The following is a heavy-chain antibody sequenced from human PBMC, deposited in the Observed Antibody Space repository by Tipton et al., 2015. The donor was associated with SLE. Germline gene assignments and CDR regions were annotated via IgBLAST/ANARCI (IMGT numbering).Heavy chain of an antibody. CDR3: VRHRPYDFWSGYYPYYYYGMDV. V-gene: IGHV4-31*03. CDR2: IYDSKST. D-gene: IGHD3-3*01. Sequence: TLSLTCTVSGGSITTVGYYWSWNRQHPGKGLEWIGYIYDSKSTYYNPSLKSRLTMSADTSKNQISLKLSSVSAADTAVYYCVRHRPYDFWSGYYPYYYYGMDVWGQGTTVTVSS. CDR1: GGSITTVGYY. J-gene: IGHJ6*02.